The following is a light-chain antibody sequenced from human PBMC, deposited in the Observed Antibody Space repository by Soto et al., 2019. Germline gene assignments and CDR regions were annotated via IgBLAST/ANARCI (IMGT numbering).Light chain of an antibody. CDR3: QQYGSSIT. CDR1: QSVSSSY. Sequence: GLRRCPGRLSLSSRKRATLSCRASQSVSSSYLAWYQQKPGQAPRLRSYGASSRATGIPDRFSGSGSGTDFTLTISRLEPEDFAVYYCQQYGSSITFGQGTRLESK. CDR2: GAS. V-gene: IGKV3-20*01. J-gene: IGKJ5*01.